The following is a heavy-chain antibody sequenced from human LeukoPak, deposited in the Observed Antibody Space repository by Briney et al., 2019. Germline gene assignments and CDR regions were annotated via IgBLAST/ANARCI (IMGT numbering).Heavy chain of an antibody. CDR1: GGSISNINYY. J-gene: IGHJ5*02. D-gene: IGHD3-10*01. Sequence: SETLSLTCTVSGGSISNINYYWAWIRQPPGKGLEWIGSIYYSGITYYNPSLKSRVTISVDTSNNQFSLKLGSVTAADTAMYHCARHDYSGLDNWFDPWGQGTLVTVSS. CDR3: ARHDYSGLDNWFDP. CDR2: IYYSGIT. V-gene: IGHV4-39*01.